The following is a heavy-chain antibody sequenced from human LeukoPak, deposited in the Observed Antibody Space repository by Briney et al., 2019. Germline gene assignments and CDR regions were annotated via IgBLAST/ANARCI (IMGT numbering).Heavy chain of an antibody. D-gene: IGHD1-26*01. CDR3: ARDLSVGATTIDY. CDR1: GFTFSSYS. J-gene: IGHJ4*02. CDR2: ISSSSSYI. V-gene: IGHV3-21*01. Sequence: GGSLRLSRAASGFTFSSYSMNWVRQAPGKGLEWVSSISSSSSYIYYADSVKGRFTISRDNAKNSLYLQMNSLRAEDTAVYYCARDLSVGATTIDYWGQGTLVTVSS.